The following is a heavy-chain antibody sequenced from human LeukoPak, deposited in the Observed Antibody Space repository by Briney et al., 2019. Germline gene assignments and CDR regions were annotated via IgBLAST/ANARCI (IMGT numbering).Heavy chain of an antibody. Sequence: GGALQIYCKGSGYRFIDYWLAGVRPMPGKGLECMGIINPVDSETRYSASFQGQITISVYKSITTASLQWSSLRASDTAMYYCARQGSSTTGWQTINYWGQGTLVSVSS. J-gene: IGHJ4*02. V-gene: IGHV5-51*01. D-gene: IGHD1-26*01. CDR2: INPVDSET. CDR3: ARQGSSTTGWQTINY. CDR1: GYRFIDYW.